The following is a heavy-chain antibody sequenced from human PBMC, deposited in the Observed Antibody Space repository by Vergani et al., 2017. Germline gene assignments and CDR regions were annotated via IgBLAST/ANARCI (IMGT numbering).Heavy chain of an antibody. Sequence: EVQLLESGGGLVQPGESLRLSCTVSGFTFTSYGISWVRQAPGKGLEWVARTRNKARGYSTYYAASVRGRFIVARDASGKSVSLQMTRLRIDDTAVYFCARTLKFLDMDVWGKGTTVTVSS. J-gene: IGHJ6*04. V-gene: IGHV3-72*01. CDR3: ARTLKFLDMDV. D-gene: IGHD3-3*01. CDR2: TRNKARGYST. CDR1: GFTFTSYG.